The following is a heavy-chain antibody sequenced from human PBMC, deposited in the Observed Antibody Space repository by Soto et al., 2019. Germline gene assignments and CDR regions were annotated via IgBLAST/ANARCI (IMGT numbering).Heavy chain of an antibody. Sequence: QVQMVQSGGGAVQPGRSLRLSCVASGFTFSSYALHWVRQAPGKGLEWVAVISYDGSDKYYADSLRGRFSISRDDSKNTLYLQLNSLRPDDSAMYYCARGAKGRLQHNWFDPWGQGALVIVSS. CDR3: ARGAKGRLQHNWFDP. D-gene: IGHD6-25*01. V-gene: IGHV3-30-3*01. J-gene: IGHJ5*02. CDR2: ISYDGSDK. CDR1: GFTFSSYA.